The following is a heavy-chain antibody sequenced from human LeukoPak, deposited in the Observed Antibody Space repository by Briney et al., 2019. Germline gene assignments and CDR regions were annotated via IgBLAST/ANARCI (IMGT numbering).Heavy chain of an antibody. CDR3: AKETASGYCSGGSCYSAFDY. CDR2: ISWNSGSI. V-gene: IGHV3-9*01. Sequence: PGGSLRLSCAASGFTFDDYAMHWVRQAPGKGLEWVSGISWNSGSIGYADSVKGRFTISRDNAKNSLYLQMNSLRAEDTALYYCAKETASGYCSGGSCYSAFDYWGQGTLVTVSS. J-gene: IGHJ4*02. CDR1: GFTFDDYA. D-gene: IGHD2-15*01.